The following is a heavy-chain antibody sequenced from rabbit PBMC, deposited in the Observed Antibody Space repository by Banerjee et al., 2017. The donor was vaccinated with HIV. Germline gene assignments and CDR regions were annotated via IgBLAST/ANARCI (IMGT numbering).Heavy chain of an antibody. J-gene: IGHJ3*01. Sequence: QEQLVESGGGLVQPGGSLKLSCKASGFDFSSYGVSWVRQAPGKGLEWIGYIDPVFRSTYYASWVNGRFTISSHNAQNTLYLQLNSLTAADTATYFCASGSDWSISRLDLWGPGTLVTVS. D-gene: IGHD4-2*01. CDR3: ASGSDWSISRLDL. CDR1: GFDFSSYG. V-gene: IGHV1S47*01. CDR2: IDPVFRST.